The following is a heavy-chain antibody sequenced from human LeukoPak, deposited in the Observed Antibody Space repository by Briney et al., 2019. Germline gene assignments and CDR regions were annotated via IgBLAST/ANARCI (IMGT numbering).Heavy chain of an antibody. Sequence: PSETLSLTCTVSGGSISNYYWGWIRQPPGKGLEWIAYIYYSGSTNYNPSLMSRVTISVDTSKNQFSLKLSSVTAADTAVYYCATYLFRGATHYFDYWGQGILVTVSS. CDR1: GGSISNYY. V-gene: IGHV4-59*01. CDR2: IYYSGST. CDR3: ATYLFRGATHYFDY. D-gene: IGHD3-10*01. J-gene: IGHJ4*02.